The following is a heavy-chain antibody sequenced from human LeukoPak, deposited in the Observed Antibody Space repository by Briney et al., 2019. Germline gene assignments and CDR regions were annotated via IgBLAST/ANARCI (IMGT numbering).Heavy chain of an antibody. CDR2: INPKSGGT. CDR1: GYTFTGYY. V-gene: IGHV1-2*02. D-gene: IGHD3-10*01. CDR3: ARAKGVLLWFGDQRAFDI. Sequence: ASVNVSCKASGYTFTGYYMHWVRQAPGQGLEWMGWINPKSGGTNYAQKFQGRVTMTRDTSISTAYMELSRLRSDDTAVYYCARAKGVLLWFGDQRAFDIWGQGTMVTVSS. J-gene: IGHJ3*02.